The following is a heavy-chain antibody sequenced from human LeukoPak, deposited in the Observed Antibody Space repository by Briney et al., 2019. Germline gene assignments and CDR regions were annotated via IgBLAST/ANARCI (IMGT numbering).Heavy chain of an antibody. CDR2: ISSSSSTI. CDR3: ARVGKGSSGWYYYYGMDV. Sequence: GGSLRLSCAASGFTFSSYSMNWVRQAPGKGLEWVSYISSSSSTIYYADSVKGRFTISRDNAKNSLYLQMNSLRAEDTAVYYCARVGKGSSGWYYYYGMDVWGQGTTVTVSS. D-gene: IGHD6-19*01. V-gene: IGHV3-48*04. J-gene: IGHJ6*02. CDR1: GFTFSSYS.